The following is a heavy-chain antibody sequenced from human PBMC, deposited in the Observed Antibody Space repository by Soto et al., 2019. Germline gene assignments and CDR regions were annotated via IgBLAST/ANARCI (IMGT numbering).Heavy chain of an antibody. CDR2: ISAHNNT. J-gene: IGHJ4*02. D-gene: IGHD1-1*01. CDR3: ARGRYGDY. Sequence: QVHLVQSGAEVKKPGASVKVSCKASGYTFTSYGITWVRQAPGQGLEWMGWISAHNNTDYAQKVQGRVIVTRDTSTSTAYMELRSLRSDDTAVYYCARGRYGDYWGQGALVTVSS. CDR1: GYTFTSYG. V-gene: IGHV1-18*01.